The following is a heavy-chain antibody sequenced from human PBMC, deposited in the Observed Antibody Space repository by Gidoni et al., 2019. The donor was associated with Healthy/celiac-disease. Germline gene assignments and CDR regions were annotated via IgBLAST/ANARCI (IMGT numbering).Heavy chain of an antibody. CDR3: ARDSGFCSSTSCLQHYYYYGMDV. CDR2: IIPIFGTA. D-gene: IGHD2-2*01. Sequence: QVQLVQSGAEVKKPGSSVKVSCKASGCTFSSYAISWVRQAPGQGLEWMGGIIPIFGTANYAKKFQGRVTITADESTSTAYMELSSLRSEDTAVYYCARDSGFCSSTSCLQHYYYYGMDVWGQGTTVTVSS. CDR1: GCTFSSYA. J-gene: IGHJ6*02. V-gene: IGHV1-69*01.